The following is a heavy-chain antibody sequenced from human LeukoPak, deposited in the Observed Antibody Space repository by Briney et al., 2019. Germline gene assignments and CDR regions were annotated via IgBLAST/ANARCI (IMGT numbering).Heavy chain of an antibody. Sequence: GASVKVSCKASGYTFTGYYLFWVRQAPGQGLERMGWINPNTGDTKYGQKFQGRVTLTRDTSIRTTYMELSSLRSDDTAVYYCARDERYCNGDNHYPDLGYWGQGTLVTVSS. D-gene: IGHD2-15*01. CDR1: GYTFTGYY. CDR3: ARDERYCNGDNHYPDLGY. CDR2: INPNTGDT. J-gene: IGHJ4*02. V-gene: IGHV1-2*02.